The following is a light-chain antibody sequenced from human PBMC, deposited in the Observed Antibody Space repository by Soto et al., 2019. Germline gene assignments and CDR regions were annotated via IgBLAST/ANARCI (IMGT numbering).Light chain of an antibody. J-gene: IGLJ1*01. CDR2: GNS. CDR1: SSNIGAGYD. V-gene: IGLV1-40*01. Sequence: QSVLTQPPSVSGAPGQRVTISCTGSSSNIGAGYDVHWYQQPPGTAPKFLIYGNSNRPSGVPDRFSGSKSGTSASLAITGLQAEDEADYYCQSYDSSLSGYDVFGTGTKVTVL. CDR3: QSYDSSLSGYDV.